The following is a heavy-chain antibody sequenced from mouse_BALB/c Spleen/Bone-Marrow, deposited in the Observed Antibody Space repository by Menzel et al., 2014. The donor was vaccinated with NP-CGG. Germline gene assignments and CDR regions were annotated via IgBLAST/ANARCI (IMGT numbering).Heavy chain of an antibody. CDR3: ARDAMGY. CDR1: GYTFTDYA. CDR2: ISTYYGDA. V-gene: IGHV1S137*01. J-gene: IGHJ4*01. Sequence: QVQLKESGAELVRPGVSVKISCKGSGYTFTDYAMHWVKQSHAKSLEWIGVISTYYGDASYNQKFKGKATMTVDKSSSTAYMELARLTPEDSAIYYRARDAMGYWGQGTSVTVSS.